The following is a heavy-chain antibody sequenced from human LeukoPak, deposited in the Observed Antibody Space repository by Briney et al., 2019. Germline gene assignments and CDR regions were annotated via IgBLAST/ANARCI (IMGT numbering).Heavy chain of an antibody. CDR1: GYNFSTKW. D-gene: IGHD2-21*02. J-gene: IGHJ4*02. CDR2: IYPDDSDT. Sequence: GESLKISCKGYGYNFSTKWIGWLRQMPGRGLEWIGIIYPDDSDTTYSPSFQGQVTISVDESLNTAYLQWRSLEASDTAMYFCARRAFEDCGGDCYPLDSWGQGTLVIVSS. V-gene: IGHV5-51*01. CDR3: ARRAFEDCGGDCYPLDS.